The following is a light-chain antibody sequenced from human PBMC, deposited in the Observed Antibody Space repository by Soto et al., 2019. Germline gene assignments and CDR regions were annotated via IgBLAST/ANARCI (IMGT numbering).Light chain of an antibody. V-gene: IGLV7-46*01. CDR2: DTN. CDR1: TGAVTSGHY. CDR3: FLTYSGARV. J-gene: IGLJ2*01. Sequence: QAVVTQEPSLTVSPGGTVILTCGSSTGAVTSGHYPYWFQQKPGQAPRTLIYDTNDKHSWTPARFSGSLLGGKAALTLSGAQPEDEADYYCFLTYSGARVFGGGTKVTVL.